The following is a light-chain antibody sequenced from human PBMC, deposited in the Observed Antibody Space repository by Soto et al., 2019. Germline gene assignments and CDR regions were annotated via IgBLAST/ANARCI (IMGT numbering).Light chain of an antibody. Sequence: DIQMTQSPSTLSASVGDRVTITCRASQSISSWLAWYQQKPGKAPKLLIYKASSLESGVPSRFSGSGSGTEFTLTISSLQPDDFATYFCQQSNSYPLTFGAGTKV. CDR2: KAS. CDR3: QQSNSYPLT. CDR1: QSISSW. J-gene: IGKJ4*01. V-gene: IGKV1-5*03.